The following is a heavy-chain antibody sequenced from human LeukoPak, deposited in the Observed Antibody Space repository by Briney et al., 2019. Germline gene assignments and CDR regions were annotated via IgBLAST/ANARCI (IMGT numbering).Heavy chain of an antibody. J-gene: IGHJ5*02. CDR2: ISGSGGST. V-gene: IGHV3-23*01. Sequence: GGSLRLSCAASGFTFSSYAMSWVRQAPGKGLEWVSAISGSGGSTYYADSVKGRFTISRDNSKNTLYLQMDSLRAEDTAVYYCAKGWYCSSTSCQTSNWFDPWGQGTLVTVSS. CDR3: AKGWYCSSTSCQTSNWFDP. CDR1: GFTFSSYA. D-gene: IGHD2-2*01.